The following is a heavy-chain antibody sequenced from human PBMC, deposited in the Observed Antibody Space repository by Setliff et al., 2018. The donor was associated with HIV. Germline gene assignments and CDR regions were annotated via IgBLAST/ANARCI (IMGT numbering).Heavy chain of an antibody. D-gene: IGHD3-10*01. Sequence: SETLSLTCTVSGDSISSGSHYWSWIRQPPGKGLEWIGYISYSGSTYYNPSLKSRVTISVDTSKNQFSLKLSSVTAADTAVYYCARATMAHAFDIWGQGTMVTVSS. J-gene: IGHJ3*02. CDR3: ARATMAHAFDI. V-gene: IGHV4-30-4*08. CDR1: GDSISSGSHY. CDR2: ISYSGST.